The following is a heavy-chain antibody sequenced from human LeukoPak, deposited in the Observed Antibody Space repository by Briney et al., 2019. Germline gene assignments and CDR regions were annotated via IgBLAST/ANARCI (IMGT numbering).Heavy chain of an antibody. J-gene: IGHJ4*02. CDR1: GYTFTSYG. V-gene: IGHV1-18*01. D-gene: IGHD3-22*01. Sequence: ASVKVSCKASGYTFTSYGISWVRQAPGQGLEWMGWISAYNGNTNYAQKLQGRVTMTTDTSTSTAYMELRSLRSDDTAVYYCAREAAVSGYYFYYFDYSGEGALVTVSS. CDR2: ISAYNGNT. CDR3: AREAAVSGYYFYYFDY.